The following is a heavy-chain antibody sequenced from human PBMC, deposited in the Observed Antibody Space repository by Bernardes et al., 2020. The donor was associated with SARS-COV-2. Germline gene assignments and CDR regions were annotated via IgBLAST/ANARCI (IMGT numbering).Heavy chain of an antibody. CDR3: ARVRVAAATPYFDY. CDR1: GFTFTRYA. D-gene: IGHD6-13*01. V-gene: IGHV3-64*02. CDR2: ISSKGDNI. J-gene: IGHJ4*02. Sequence: VGSLSLSCAASGFTFTRYAIQWVRQAPGKGLELVSVISSKGDNILYADSVRGRFTISRDDSKNTVYLQMGSLRAEDTAVFYCARVRVAAATPYFDYWGQGTQVIVSS.